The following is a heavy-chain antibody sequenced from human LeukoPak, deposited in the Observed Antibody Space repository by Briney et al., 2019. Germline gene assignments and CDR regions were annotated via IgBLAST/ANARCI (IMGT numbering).Heavy chain of an antibody. CDR2: INHSGST. J-gene: IGHJ4*02. CDR3: ARARLGAKEAAFDY. V-gene: IGHV4-34*01. Sequence: SETLSLTCAVYGGSFSGYYWSWIRQPPGKGLEWIGEINHSGSTNYNPSLKSRVTISVDTSKNQFSLKLSSVTAADTAVYYCARARLGAKEAAFDYWGQGTLVTVSS. CDR1: GGSFSGYY. D-gene: IGHD1-26*01.